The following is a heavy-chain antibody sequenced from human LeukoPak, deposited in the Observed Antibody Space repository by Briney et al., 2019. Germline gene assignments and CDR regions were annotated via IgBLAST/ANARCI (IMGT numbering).Heavy chain of an antibody. J-gene: IGHJ2*01. V-gene: IGHV4-30-4*01. D-gene: IGHD3-22*01. CDR1: GGSISSGDYY. CDR2: IYYSGST. Sequence: SETLSLTCTVSGGSISSGDYYWSWIRQPPGKGLEWIGYIYYSGSTYYNPSLKSRVTISVDTSKNQFSLKLSSVTAADTAVYYCARGGYFDSSGYSYWYFDLWGRGTLVTVSS. CDR3: ARGGYFDSSGYSYWYFDL.